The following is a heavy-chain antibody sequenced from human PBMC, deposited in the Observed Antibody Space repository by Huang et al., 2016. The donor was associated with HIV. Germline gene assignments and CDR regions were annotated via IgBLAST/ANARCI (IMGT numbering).Heavy chain of an antibody. D-gene: IGHD6-13*01. Sequence: QVQLVQSGAEVKKPGSSVKVSCRASGGTFSSCGISWVRQAPGQGLEWMGGIIPIVGTPNYAQKFQGRFTITADESTSTAYMELSSLRSEDTAVYYCARWEAAADNNWFDPWGQGTLVTVSS. CDR1: GGTFSSCG. CDR3: ARWEAAADNNWFDP. CDR2: IIPIVGTP. J-gene: IGHJ5*02. V-gene: IGHV1-69*01.